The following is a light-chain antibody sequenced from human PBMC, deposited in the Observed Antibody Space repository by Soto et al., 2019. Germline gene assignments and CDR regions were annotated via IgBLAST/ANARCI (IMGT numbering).Light chain of an antibody. CDR1: TSDVGGYNY. CDR3: SSYTSSSTLYV. CDR2: DGS. V-gene: IGLV2-14*01. J-gene: IGLJ1*01. Sequence: QSALTQPASVSGSPGQSITISCTGTTSDVGGYNYVSWYQQHPRKAPKLMIYDGSNRPSGVSNRFSGSKSGNTASLTISGLQDEDEADYYCSSYTSSSTLYVFGTWTKLTVL.